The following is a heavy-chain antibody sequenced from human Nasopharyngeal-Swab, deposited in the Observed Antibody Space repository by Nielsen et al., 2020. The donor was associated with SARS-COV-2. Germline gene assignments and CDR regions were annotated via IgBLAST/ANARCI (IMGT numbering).Heavy chain of an antibody. Sequence: WIRQPPGKGLEWVSYISSSGSTIYYADSVKGRFTTSRDNAKNSLYLQMNSLRAEDTAVYYCARGGDTEIDYWGQGTLVTVSS. V-gene: IGHV3-48*03. J-gene: IGHJ4*02. CDR3: ARGGDTEIDY. D-gene: IGHD1-26*01. CDR2: ISSSGSTI.